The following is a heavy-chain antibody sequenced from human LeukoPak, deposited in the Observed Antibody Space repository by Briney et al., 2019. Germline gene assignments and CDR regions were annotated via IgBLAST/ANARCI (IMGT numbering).Heavy chain of an antibody. CDR1: GYTFTGYY. CDR3: ARSLRITMVRGVVPLLDY. CDR2: INPNSGGT. D-gene: IGHD3-10*01. Sequence: GASVKVSCKASGYTFTGYYMHWVRQAPGQGLEWMGWINPNSGGTNYAQKFQGWVTMTRDTSISTAYMELSRLRSDDTAVYYCARSLRITMVRGVVPLLDYWGQGTLVTVSS. V-gene: IGHV1-2*04. J-gene: IGHJ4*02.